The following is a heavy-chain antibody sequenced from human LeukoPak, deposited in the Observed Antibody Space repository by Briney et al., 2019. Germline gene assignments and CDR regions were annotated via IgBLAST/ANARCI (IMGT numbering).Heavy chain of an antibody. CDR2: ISADNGDT. D-gene: IGHD3-16*01. J-gene: IGHJ4*02. CDR1: GYIFTIYG. CDR3: ARGGTPTTTFGGY. V-gene: IGHV1-18*01. Sequence: ASVKVSCKASGYIFTIYGINWVRQAPGQGLEWMGWISADNGDTNYAQKFQGRVNMTTDTSTSTVYMELRSLRSDDTALYYCARGGTPTTTFGGYWGQGTMVTVSS.